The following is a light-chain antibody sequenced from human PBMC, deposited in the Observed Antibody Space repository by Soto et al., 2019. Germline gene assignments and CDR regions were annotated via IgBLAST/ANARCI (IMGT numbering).Light chain of an antibody. CDR3: CSYAVSTTSRAFVV. CDR1: SNDVGTYNL. CDR2: EGS. J-gene: IGLJ2*01. V-gene: IGLV2-23*01. Sequence: QSALTQPASVSGSRGQSITISCTGTSNDVGTYNLVSWYQLHPGKAPRLIIYEGSKRPSGVSYRFSASKSGNTASLTISGLQAEDEADYYCCSYAVSTTSRAFVVFGGGTQLTVL.